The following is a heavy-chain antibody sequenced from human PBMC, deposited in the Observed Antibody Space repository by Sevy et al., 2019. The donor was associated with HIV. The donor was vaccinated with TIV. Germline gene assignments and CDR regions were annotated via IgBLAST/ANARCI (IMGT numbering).Heavy chain of an antibody. Sequence: GGSLRLSCAASGFTFSSYGMHWVRQAPGKGLEWVAVIWYDGSNKYYADSVKGRFTISRDNSKNTLYLQMNSLRAEDTAVYYCAKGVFGELFIGAFDIWGQGTMVTV. CDR3: AKGVFGELFIGAFDI. CDR2: IWYDGSNK. CDR1: GFTFSSYG. D-gene: IGHD3-10*01. V-gene: IGHV3-33*06. J-gene: IGHJ3*02.